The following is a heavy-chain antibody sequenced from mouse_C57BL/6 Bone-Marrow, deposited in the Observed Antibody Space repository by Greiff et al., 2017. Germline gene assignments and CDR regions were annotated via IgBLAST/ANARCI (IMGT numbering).Heavy chain of an antibody. V-gene: IGHV1-42*01. D-gene: IGHD2-5*01. CDR3: ARGNSNYPYYFDY. J-gene: IGHJ2*01. CDR2: INPSTGGT. Sequence: VHVKQSGPELVKPGASVKISCKASGYSFTGYYMNWVKQSPEKSLEWIGEINPSTGGTTYNQKFKAKATLTVDKSSSTAYMQLKSLTSEDSAVYYCARGNSNYPYYFDYWGQGTTLTVSS. CDR1: GYSFTGYY.